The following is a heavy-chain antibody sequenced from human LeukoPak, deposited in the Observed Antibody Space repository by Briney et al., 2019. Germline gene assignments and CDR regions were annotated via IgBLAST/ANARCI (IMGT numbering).Heavy chain of an antibody. CDR3: ATPVFGPHSYDY. CDR1: AFTFSSYS. J-gene: IGHJ4*02. D-gene: IGHD1-14*01. CDR2: ISISSSYI. Sequence: ARSLTPACPAAAFTFSSYSMNCDSHAPGKGLEWDSSISISSSYIYYADSVTSPFTISRNTAKSSLYLQMNRVRAEATAVYYCATPVFGPHSYDYWGQGTLVTVSS. V-gene: IGHV3-21*01.